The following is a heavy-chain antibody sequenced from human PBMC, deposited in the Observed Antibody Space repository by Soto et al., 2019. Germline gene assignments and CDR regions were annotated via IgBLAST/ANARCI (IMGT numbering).Heavy chain of an antibody. CDR1: GFTFNTYT. J-gene: IGHJ4*02. D-gene: IGHD2-2*01. V-gene: IGHV3-23*01. Sequence: GGSLRLSCGASGFTFNTYTMGWARRAPGKGLEWVSAISGSGASPSYADSVQGRFTISRDNPKRTLYLQMNNLRAEDTAVYYCAKARCSTTNCYVPDYWGQGTLVTVSS. CDR3: AKARCSTTNCYVPDY. CDR2: ISGSGASP.